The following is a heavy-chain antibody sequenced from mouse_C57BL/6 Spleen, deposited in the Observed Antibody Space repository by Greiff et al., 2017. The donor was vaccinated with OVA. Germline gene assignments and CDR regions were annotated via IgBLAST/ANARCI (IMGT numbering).Heavy chain of an antibody. CDR1: GYTFTSYW. CDR2: IYPGSGST. CDR3: ARSAYDYDGAMDY. D-gene: IGHD2-4*01. V-gene: IGHV1-55*01. J-gene: IGHJ4*01. Sequence: QVQLQQPGAELVKPGASVKMSCKASGYTFTSYWITWVKQRPGQGLEWIGDIYPGSGSTNYNEKFKSKATLTVDTSSSTAYMQLSSLTSEDSAVYYGARSAYDYDGAMDYWGQGTSVTVSS.